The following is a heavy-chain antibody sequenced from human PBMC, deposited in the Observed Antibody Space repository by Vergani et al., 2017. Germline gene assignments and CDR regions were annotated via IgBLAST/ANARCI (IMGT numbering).Heavy chain of an antibody. D-gene: IGHD3-22*01. CDR2: IWYDGSNK. V-gene: IGHV3-33*08. CDR1: GFTFSSYG. CDR3: ARETYYYDSSCESRGDY. J-gene: IGHJ4*02. Sequence: QVQLVESGGGVVQPGRSLRISCAASGFTFSSYGMHWVRQAPGKGLEWVAVIWYDGSNKYYADSVTGRFTISRDNSKNTLYLQRNSLRAEDTAVYYCARETYYYDSSCESRGDYWGQGTLVTVSS.